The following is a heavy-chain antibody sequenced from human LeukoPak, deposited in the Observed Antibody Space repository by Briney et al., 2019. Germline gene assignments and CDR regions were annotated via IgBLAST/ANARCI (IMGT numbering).Heavy chain of an antibody. V-gene: IGHV3-53*01. CDR2: IYSGGST. D-gene: IGHD3-10*01. J-gene: IGHJ4*02. CDR3: ARDQPLSGGY. CDR1: GFTVSSND. Sequence: GGSLRLSCAASGFTVSSNDMSWVRQAPGKGLECISVIYSGGSTDYADSVKGRFTISRDNAKNSLYLQMNSLRAEDTAVYYCARDQPLSGGYWGQGTLVTVSS.